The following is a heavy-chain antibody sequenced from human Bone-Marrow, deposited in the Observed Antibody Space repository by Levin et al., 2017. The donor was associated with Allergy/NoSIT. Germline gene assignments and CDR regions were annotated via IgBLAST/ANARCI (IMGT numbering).Heavy chain of an antibody. Sequence: GGSLRLSCEVSGFTFNKYWMTWVRQAPGKGLEWVANIKQDGTEKHYVQSVKGRFTISRDNAKNSLYLQINGLRPEDTGVYYCARHTEYYYYYAMDVWGQGTTVTVSS. J-gene: IGHJ6*02. V-gene: IGHV3-7*01. CDR1: GFTFNKYW. CDR2: IKQDGTEK. D-gene: IGHD5-18*01. CDR3: ARHTEYYYYYAMDV.